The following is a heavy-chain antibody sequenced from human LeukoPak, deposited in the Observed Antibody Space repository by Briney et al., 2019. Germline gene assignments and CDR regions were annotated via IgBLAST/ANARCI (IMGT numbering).Heavy chain of an antibody. J-gene: IGHJ4*02. CDR2: IYTSGST. D-gene: IGHD6-13*01. CDR1: GGSISSGDYY. V-gene: IGHV4-61*02. Sequence: SQTLSLTCTVSGGSISSGDYYWTWIRQPAGKGLEWIGRIYTSGSTSYSPSLKSRVTISLDTSKNQFSLKLSSVTAADTAVYYCARAAAGTGTFDYWGQGTLVTVSS. CDR3: ARAAAGTGTFDY.